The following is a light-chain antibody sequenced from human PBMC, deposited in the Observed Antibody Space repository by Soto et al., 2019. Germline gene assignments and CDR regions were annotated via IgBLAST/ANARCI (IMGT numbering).Light chain of an antibody. CDR3: QTWGTGIHVV. CDR2: LDSDGSH. J-gene: IGLJ2*01. CDR1: SGHSSYA. Sequence: QLVLTQSPSASASLGVSVWLTCTLSSGHSSYAIAWHQQQPEKGPRYLMKLDSDGSHTKGDAIPDRFSGSSSGAERYLTNSSLQSEDEADYYCQTWGTGIHVVFGGGTKLTVL. V-gene: IGLV4-69*01.